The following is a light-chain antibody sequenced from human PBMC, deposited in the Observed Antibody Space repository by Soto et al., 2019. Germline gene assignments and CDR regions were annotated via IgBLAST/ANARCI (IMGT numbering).Light chain of an antibody. CDR3: QQYGSLIT. CDR2: GAS. V-gene: IGKV3-20*01. J-gene: IGKJ5*01. CDR1: QTASSNY. Sequence: ENILLLSPDPLPLSPGERATLSRMASQTASSNYLAWCQQRPGQAPRLLIYGASTRAAGIPDRFSGSGSGTDFTLTISRLEPEDFAVYYCQQYGSLITFGQGTRLEIK.